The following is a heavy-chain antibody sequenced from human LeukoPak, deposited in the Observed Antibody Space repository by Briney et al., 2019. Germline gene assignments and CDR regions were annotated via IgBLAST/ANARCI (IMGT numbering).Heavy chain of an antibody. J-gene: IGHJ4*02. Sequence: GGSLRLSCAASGFTFRRYAMSWVRQAPGKGLEWVSGISGSGGSTYYADSVKGRFTISRDNSKNTLYLQMNSLRAEDTAVYYCAKDLIAVAGRYDYWGQGTLVTVSS. CDR3: AKDLIAVAGRYDY. CDR1: GFTFRRYA. V-gene: IGHV3-23*01. D-gene: IGHD6-19*01. CDR2: ISGSGGST.